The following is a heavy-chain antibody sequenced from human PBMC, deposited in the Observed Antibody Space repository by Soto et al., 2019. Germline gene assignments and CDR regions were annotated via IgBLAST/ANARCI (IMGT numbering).Heavy chain of an antibody. D-gene: IGHD3-16*01. V-gene: IGHV3-33*01. CDR2: IWYDGSNK. CDR3: ARDLAPFIMTTLGGCDY. Sequence: QVQLVETGGGVVQPGRSLRLSCAASGFTFSSYGMHWVRQAPGKGLEWVAVIWYDGSNKYYADSVKGRFTISRDNSKNTLYLQMNSLRAEDTAVYYCARDLAPFIMTTLGGCDYWGQGTLVTVSS. CDR1: GFTFSSYG. J-gene: IGHJ4*02.